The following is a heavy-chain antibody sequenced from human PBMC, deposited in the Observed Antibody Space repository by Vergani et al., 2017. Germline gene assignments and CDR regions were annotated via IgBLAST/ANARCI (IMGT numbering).Heavy chain of an antibody. Sequence: VQLVESGGGVVQPGRSLRLSCAASGCTFNHYAMNWVRQAPGKGLEWVSGISGSGGSTYYAGSVKGRFTISRDSSKNTLYLQMNSLSAGDTAVYYCAKANPRNSGYDYLYYYHAMDVWGQGTTVTVSS. CDR3: AKANPRNSGYDYLYYYHAMDV. J-gene: IGHJ6*02. CDR1: GCTFNHYA. CDR2: ISGSGGST. V-gene: IGHV3-23*04. D-gene: IGHD5-12*01.